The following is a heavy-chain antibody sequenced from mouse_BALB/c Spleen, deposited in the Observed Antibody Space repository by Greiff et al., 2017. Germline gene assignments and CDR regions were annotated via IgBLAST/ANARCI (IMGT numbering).Heavy chain of an antibody. CDR2: ISSGGST. CDR1: GFTFSSYA. D-gene: IGHD2-3*01. V-gene: IGHV5-6-5*01. CDR3: ARGGDYDGYPRFAY. J-gene: IGHJ3*01. Sequence: DVKLVESGGGLVKPGGSLKLSCAAPGFTFSSYAMSWVRQTPEKRLEWVASISSGGSTYYPDSVKGRFTISRDNARNILYLQMSSLRSEDTAMYYCARGGDYDGYPRFAYWGQGTLVTVSA.